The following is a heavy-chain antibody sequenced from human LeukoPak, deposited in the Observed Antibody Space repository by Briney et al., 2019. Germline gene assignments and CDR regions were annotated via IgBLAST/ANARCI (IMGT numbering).Heavy chain of an antibody. D-gene: IGHD3-3*01. J-gene: IGHJ2*01. CDR2: INHSGST. CDR3: ARGHGDFWSGYDLCFEL. CDR1: GGSFSCYY. V-gene: IGHV4-34*01. Sequence: SETLSLTCAVYGGSFSCYYWSWIRPPPGKGLEWVGEINHSGSTNYNPSLKSRVTISVDTSKNQFSLKLSSVTAADTAVYYCARGHGDFWSGYDLCFELWGRGTLVTVSS.